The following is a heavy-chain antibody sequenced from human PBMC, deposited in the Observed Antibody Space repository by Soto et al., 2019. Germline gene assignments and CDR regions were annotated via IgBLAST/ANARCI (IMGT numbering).Heavy chain of an antibody. CDR2: IHSDGSST. CDR1: GFTFSYYW. J-gene: IGHJ3*01. D-gene: IGHD1-26*01. CDR3: ARGDRGAFDL. V-gene: IGHV3-74*01. Sequence: EVQLLESGGGLVQPGESLRLSCAASGFTFSYYWMHWVRQAPGMGLVWVLRIHSDGSSTTYADSVKGRFTISRDNARNTLYLQMNSLRDEDTAVYYCARGDRGAFDLWGQGTVVTVSS.